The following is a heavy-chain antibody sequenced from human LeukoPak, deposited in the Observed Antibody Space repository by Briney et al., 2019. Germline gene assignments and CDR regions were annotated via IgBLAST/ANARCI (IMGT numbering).Heavy chain of an antibody. CDR3: ARALSKDIVVVVAAEMDV. J-gene: IGHJ6*04. D-gene: IGHD2-15*01. Sequence: GASVKVSCKASGYTFTGYYMHWVRQAPGQGLEWMGRINPNSGGTNYAQKFQGRVTMTRDTSISTAYMELSSLRSEDTAVYYCARALSKDIVVVVAAEMDVWGKGTTVTVSS. CDR1: GYTFTGYY. CDR2: INPNSGGT. V-gene: IGHV1-2*06.